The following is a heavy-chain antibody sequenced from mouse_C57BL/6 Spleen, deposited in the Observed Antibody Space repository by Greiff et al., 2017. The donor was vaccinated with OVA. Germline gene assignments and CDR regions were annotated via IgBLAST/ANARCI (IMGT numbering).Heavy chain of an antibody. CDR1: GYTFTGYW. CDR2: ILPGSGST. J-gene: IGHJ4*01. V-gene: IGHV1-9*01. CDR3: ARRGYDGYPYYYAMDY. Sequence: QVQLKQSGAELMKPGASVKLSCKATGYTFTGYWIEWVKQRPGHGLEWIGEILPGSGSTNYNEKFKGKATFTADTSSNTAYMQLSSLTTEDSAIYYCARRGYDGYPYYYAMDYWGQGTSVTVSS. D-gene: IGHD2-3*01.